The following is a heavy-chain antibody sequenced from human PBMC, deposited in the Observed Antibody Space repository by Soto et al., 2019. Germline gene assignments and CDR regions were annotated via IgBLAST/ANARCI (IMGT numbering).Heavy chain of an antibody. D-gene: IGHD3-3*01. J-gene: IGHJ6*02. Sequence: SETLSLTCAVSGGSISSGGYSWSWIRQPPGKGLEWIGYIYHSGSTYYNPSLKSRVTISVDRSKNQFSLKLSSVTAADTAVYYCASSTLERLPHLGMDVWGQGTTVTVSS. V-gene: IGHV4-30-2*01. CDR2: IYHSGST. CDR3: ASSTLERLPHLGMDV. CDR1: GGSISSGGYS.